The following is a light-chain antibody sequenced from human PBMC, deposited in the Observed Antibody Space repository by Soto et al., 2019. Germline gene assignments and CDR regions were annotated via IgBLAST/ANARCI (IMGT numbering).Light chain of an antibody. CDR1: SSDVGGYNY. J-gene: IGLJ1*01. CDR2: DVS. Sequence: QSVLTQPASVSGSPVQSITISCTGTSSDVGGYNYVSWYQQHPGKAPKLMIYDVSNRPSGVSNRFSGSKSGNTASLTISGLQAEDEADYYCSSYTSSSTGDVFGTGTKVTVL. CDR3: SSYTSSSTGDV. V-gene: IGLV2-14*01.